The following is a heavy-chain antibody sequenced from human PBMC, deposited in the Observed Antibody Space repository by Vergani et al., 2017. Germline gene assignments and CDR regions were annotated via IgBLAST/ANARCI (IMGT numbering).Heavy chain of an antibody. CDR3: AVCIDNYYDSRSDFDY. Sequence: QVRLQESGPGLVKPSQTLSLTCTVSGGSISSGSYYWSWIRQPAGKGLEWIGRIYTSGSTNYNPSLKSRVTISVDTSKNQFSLKLSSVTAADTAVYYSAVCIDNYYDSRSDFDYWGQGTLVTVSS. D-gene: IGHD3-22*01. CDR1: GGSISSGSYY. J-gene: IGHJ4*02. CDR2: IYTSGST. V-gene: IGHV4-61*02.